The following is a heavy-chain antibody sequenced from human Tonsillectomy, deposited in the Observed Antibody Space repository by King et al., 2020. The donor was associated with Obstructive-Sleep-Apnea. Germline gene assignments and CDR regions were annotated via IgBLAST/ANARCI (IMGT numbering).Heavy chain of an antibody. Sequence: VQLVESGGGVVQPGRSLRLSCAASGFTFSSYAMHWVRQAPGKGLEWVAVISYDGSNKYYADSVKGRFTISRDNFKNTLPLQMNSLRAEDTAVYYCATCSKIEMATIVNYYYGMDVWGQGTTVTVSS. D-gene: IGHD5-24*01. CDR3: ATCSKIEMATIVNYYYGMDV. V-gene: IGHV3-30*04. J-gene: IGHJ6*02. CDR1: GFTFSSYA. CDR2: ISYDGSNK.